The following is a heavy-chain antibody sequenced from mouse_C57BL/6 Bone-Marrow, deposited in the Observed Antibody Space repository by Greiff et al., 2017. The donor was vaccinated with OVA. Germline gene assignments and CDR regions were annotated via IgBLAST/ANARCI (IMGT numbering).Heavy chain of an antibody. CDR3: ARDDGYPYAMDY. V-gene: IGHV7-1*01. CDR1: GFTFSDFY. J-gene: IGHJ4*01. CDR2: SRNKANDYTT. Sequence: EVNLVESGGGLVQSGRSLRLSCATSGFTFSDFYMEWVRQAPGKGLEWIAASRNKANDYTTEYSASVKGRFIVSRDTSQSILYLQMNALRAEDTAIYYCARDDGYPYAMDYWGQGTSVTVSS. D-gene: IGHD2-2*01.